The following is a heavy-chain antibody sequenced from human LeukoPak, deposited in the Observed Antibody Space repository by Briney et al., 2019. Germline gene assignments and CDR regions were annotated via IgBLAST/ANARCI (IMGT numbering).Heavy chain of an antibody. V-gene: IGHV5-51*01. D-gene: IGHD3-9*01. J-gene: IGHJ3*02. CDR3: ARRVLTGYYRGRYAFDI. CDR2: IYPGDSDT. CDR1: GYSFTSYW. Sequence: AGESLKISCKGSGYSFTSYWIGWVRQMPGKGLEWMGIIYPGDSDTRYSPSFQGQVTISADKSISTAYLQWSSLKASDTAMYYCARRVLTGYYRGRYAFDIWGQGTMVTVSS.